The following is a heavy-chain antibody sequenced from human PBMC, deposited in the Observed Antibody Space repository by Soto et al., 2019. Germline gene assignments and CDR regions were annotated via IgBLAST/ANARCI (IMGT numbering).Heavy chain of an antibody. V-gene: IGHV3-33*01. D-gene: IGHD3-3*01. CDR3: ARAGRIFGVVGP. J-gene: IGHJ5*02. CDR1: GFTFSSYG. Sequence: QVQLVGSGGGVVQPGRSLRLSCAASGFTFSSYGMHWVRQAPGKGLEWVAVIWYDGSNKYYADSVKGRFTISRDNSKNTLYLQMNSLRAEDTAVYYCARAGRIFGVVGPWGQGTLVTVSS. CDR2: IWYDGSNK.